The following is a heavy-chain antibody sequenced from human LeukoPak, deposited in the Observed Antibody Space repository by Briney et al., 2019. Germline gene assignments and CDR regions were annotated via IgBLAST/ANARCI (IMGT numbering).Heavy chain of an antibody. CDR2: IVVGSGNT. Sequence: SVKVSCKASGFTFTSSAVQWVRQARGQRLEWIGWIVVGSGNTNYAQKFQERVTITRDMSTSTAYMELSSLRSEDTAVYYCAASLEWLFYYGMDVWGQGTTVTVSS. D-gene: IGHD3-3*01. CDR3: AASLEWLFYYGMDV. V-gene: IGHV1-58*01. CDR1: GFTFTSSA. J-gene: IGHJ6*02.